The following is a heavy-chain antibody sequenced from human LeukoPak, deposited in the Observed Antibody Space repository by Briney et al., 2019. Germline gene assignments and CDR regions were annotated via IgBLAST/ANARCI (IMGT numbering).Heavy chain of an antibody. CDR2: IKGDGSST. V-gene: IGHV3-74*01. CDR3: AGWGDSGYDHS. CDR1: GFTFSSYA. Sequence: PGGSLRLSCAASGFTFSSYAMTWVRQAPGKGLEWVSRIKGDGSSTSYADSVKGRFTISRDNTKNTLYLQMNSLRAEDTAVYYCAGWGDSGYDHSWGQGTLVTVSS. J-gene: IGHJ4*02. D-gene: IGHD5-12*01.